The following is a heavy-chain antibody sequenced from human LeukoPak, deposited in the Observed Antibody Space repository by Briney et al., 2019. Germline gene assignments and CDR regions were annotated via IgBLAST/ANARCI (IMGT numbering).Heavy chain of an antibody. CDR1: GCTFSTYW. Sequence: GGSLRLSCAASGCTFSTYWMSWVRLAPGNALEWVANINQDGSETFYVDSVKGRFTISRDNGKNSIFVQMDSLRAEDTAVYYCEHGFDGYFGFDLWVQGTMVTVSS. CDR2: INQDGSET. J-gene: IGHJ3*01. V-gene: IGHV3-7*03. D-gene: IGHD5-24*01. CDR3: EHGFDGYFGFDL.